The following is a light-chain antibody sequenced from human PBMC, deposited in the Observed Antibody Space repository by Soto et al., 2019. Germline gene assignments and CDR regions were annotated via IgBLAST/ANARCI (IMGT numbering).Light chain of an antibody. Sequence: SYELTQPPSVSVTPGQTARIPCGGNDIGTKSVHWYQQKPDQSPVLVVYDDSDRPSGIPERFSGSNSGNAATLTISRVEAGDEADYYCASYTRTTTLVFGGGTKLTVL. CDR1: DIGTKS. V-gene: IGLV3-21*02. CDR3: ASYTRTTTLV. J-gene: IGLJ2*01. CDR2: DDS.